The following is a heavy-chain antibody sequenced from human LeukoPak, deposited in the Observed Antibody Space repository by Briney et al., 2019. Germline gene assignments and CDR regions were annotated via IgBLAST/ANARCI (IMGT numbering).Heavy chain of an antibody. CDR3: ARRLDRSGLSGY. CDR1: GFTFSSYW. J-gene: IGHJ4*02. CDR2: IKQDGSDQ. V-gene: IGHV3-7*01. Sequence: PGGSLRLSCAASGFTFSSYWMSWVRQAPGKGLEWVANIKQDGSDQYYVDSVKGRFTISRDNAKNSLYLQMNSLRAEDTAIYYCARRLDRSGLSGYWGQGTLVTVTS. D-gene: IGHD3-10*01.